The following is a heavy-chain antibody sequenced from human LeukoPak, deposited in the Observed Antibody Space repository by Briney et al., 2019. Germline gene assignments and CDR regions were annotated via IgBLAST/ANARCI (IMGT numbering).Heavy chain of an antibody. J-gene: IGHJ4*02. D-gene: IGHD2-21*01. CDR1: GFTFSSYG. V-gene: IGHV3-33*01. Sequence: DPGRSLRLSCAASGFTFSSYGMHWVRQAPGKGLEWVAVIWYDGSNKYYADSVKGRFTISRDNSKNTLYLQMNSLRAEDTAVYYCARSGDLVEGGYFDYWGQGTLVTVSS. CDR3: ARSGDLVEGGYFDY. CDR2: IWYDGSNK.